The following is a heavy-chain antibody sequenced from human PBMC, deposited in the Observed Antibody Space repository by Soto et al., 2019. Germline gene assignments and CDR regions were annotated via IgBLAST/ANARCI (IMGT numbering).Heavy chain of an antibody. V-gene: IGHV1-69*13. CDR3: ARKYSLNYGMDV. J-gene: IGHJ6*02. CDR2: IIPIFGTA. D-gene: IGHD5-18*01. Sequence: SVKVSCKASGGTFSSYAISWLRQAPGQGLEWMGGIIPIFGTANYAQKFQGRVTITADESTSTAYMELSSLRSEDTAVYYCARKYSLNYGMDVWGQGTTVTVSS. CDR1: GGTFSSYA.